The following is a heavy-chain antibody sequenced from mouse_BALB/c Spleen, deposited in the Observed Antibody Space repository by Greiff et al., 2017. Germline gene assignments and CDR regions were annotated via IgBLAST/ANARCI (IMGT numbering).Heavy chain of an antibody. Sequence: VKLMESGPGLVAPSQSLSITCTVSGFSLTGYGANWVRQPPGKGLEWLGMIWGDGSTDYNSALNSRLSISKDNSKSQVFLKMNSLQTDDTARYYGAREGSSGYVDYWGQGTTLTVAS. CDR2: IWGDGST. CDR3: AREGSSGYVDY. D-gene: IGHD3-1*01. V-gene: IGHV2-6-7*01. J-gene: IGHJ2*01. CDR1: GFSLTGYG.